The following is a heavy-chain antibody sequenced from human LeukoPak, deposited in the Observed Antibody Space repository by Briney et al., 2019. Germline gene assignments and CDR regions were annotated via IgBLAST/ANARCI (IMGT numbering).Heavy chain of an antibody. CDR1: GGSISSGGYY. V-gene: IGHV4-30-2*01. D-gene: IGHD3-3*01. CDR3: ARYYDFWSGHQLNDY. J-gene: IGHJ4*02. Sequence: SQTLSLTCTVSGGSISSGGYYWSWIRQPPGKGLEWIGYIYHSGSTYYNPSLKSRVTISVDRSKNQFSLKLSSVTAADTAVYYCARYYDFWSGHQLNDYWGQGTLVTVSS. CDR2: IYHSGST.